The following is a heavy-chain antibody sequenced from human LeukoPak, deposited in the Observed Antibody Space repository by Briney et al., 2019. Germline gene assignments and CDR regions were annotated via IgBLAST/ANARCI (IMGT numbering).Heavy chain of an antibody. CDR2: IIPIFGTA. J-gene: IGHJ6*03. D-gene: IGHD3-3*01. CDR3: ARGFTGYYDFPGSEYYYYYMDV. CDR1: GGTFSSYA. Sequence: ASVKVSCKASGGTFSSYAISWVRQAPGQGLEWMGGIIPIFGTANYAQKFQGRVTITADESTSTAYMELSSLRSEDTAVYYCARGFTGYYDFPGSEYYYYYMDVWGKGTTVTVSS. V-gene: IGHV1-69*13.